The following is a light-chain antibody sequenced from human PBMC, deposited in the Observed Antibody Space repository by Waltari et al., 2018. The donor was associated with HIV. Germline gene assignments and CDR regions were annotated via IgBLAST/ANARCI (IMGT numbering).Light chain of an antibody. CDR3: MQGTVWPLT. CDR1: QSLVHIDGNTY. J-gene: IGKJ4*01. CDR2: KVS. V-gene: IGKV2-30*02. Sequence: DVAMTQSPLSLPVTLGQSASISCKSSQSLVHIDGNTYLNWFHQRPGQSTRRLIYKVSYRDSGVPERFSGSGSGTVFTLQINTVEAEDAGVYFCMQGTVWPLTFGGGTRLEIQ.